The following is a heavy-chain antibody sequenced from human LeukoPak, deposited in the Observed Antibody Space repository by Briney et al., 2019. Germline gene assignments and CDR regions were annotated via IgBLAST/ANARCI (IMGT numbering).Heavy chain of an antibody. CDR3: ARVRDGHNDAYDI. D-gene: IGHD5-24*01. Sequence: ASVKVSCKASGYTFTGYYMHWVRQAPGQGLEWMGIINPSGGSTNYAQDFQARVTMTRDTSTSTVYMELSSLRSEDTAVYYCARVRDGHNDAYDIWGQGTIVTVPS. CDR2: INPSGGST. J-gene: IGHJ3*02. V-gene: IGHV1-46*01. CDR1: GYTFTGYY.